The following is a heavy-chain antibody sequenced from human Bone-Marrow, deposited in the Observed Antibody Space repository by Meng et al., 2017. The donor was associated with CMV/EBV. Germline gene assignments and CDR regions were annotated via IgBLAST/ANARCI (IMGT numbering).Heavy chain of an antibody. CDR2: IRYDGSNK. D-gene: IGHD5-24*01. J-gene: IGHJ4*02. V-gene: IGHV3-30*02. Sequence: GESLKISCAASGFTFSSYWMHWVRQAPGKGLEWVAFIRYDGSNKYYADSVKGRFTISRDNSKNTLYLQMNSLRAEDTAVYYCARGKGWLQSSPAGYWGQGTLVTVSS. CDR1: GFTFSSYW. CDR3: ARGKGWLQSSPAGY.